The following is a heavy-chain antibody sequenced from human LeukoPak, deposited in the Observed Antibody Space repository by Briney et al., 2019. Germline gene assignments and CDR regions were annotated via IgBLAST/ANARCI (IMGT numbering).Heavy chain of an antibody. V-gene: IGHV3-21*01. CDR2: ISHSGTPT. CDR1: KFTFGAYS. Sequence: GGSLRLSCAASKFTFGAYSMNWVRQAPGKGLEWVSSISHSGTPTYYADSVRGRFTISRDNAKNSLYLQMNSLRAEDTAVYYCARDILDSSGYSGAFDIWGQGTMVTVSS. J-gene: IGHJ3*02. D-gene: IGHD3-22*01. CDR3: ARDILDSSGYSGAFDI.